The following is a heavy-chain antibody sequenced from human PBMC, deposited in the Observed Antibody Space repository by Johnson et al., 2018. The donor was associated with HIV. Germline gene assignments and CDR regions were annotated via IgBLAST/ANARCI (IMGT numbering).Heavy chain of an antibody. CDR2: INWSGATP. V-gene: IGHV3-11*04. Sequence: QVQLVESGGGLVKPGGSLRLSCAASGFTFSDYDMSWVRQAPGKGLEWVSGINWSGATPGSADSVKGRFTISRDNSKNTLCLQMNSLRPEDTAVYFCARDTTSGLDGSSWDGAFDIWGQGTMVTVSS. J-gene: IGHJ3*02. CDR1: GFTFSDYD. CDR3: ARDTTSGLDGSSWDGAFDI. D-gene: IGHD6-13*01.